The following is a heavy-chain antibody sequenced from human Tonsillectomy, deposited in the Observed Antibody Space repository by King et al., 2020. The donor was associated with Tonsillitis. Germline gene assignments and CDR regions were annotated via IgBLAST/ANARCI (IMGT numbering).Heavy chain of an antibody. D-gene: IGHD7-27*01. V-gene: IGHV3-48*01. J-gene: IGHJ4*02. CDR2: IGTSSSAI. CDR3: VRDLNWAFDY. Sequence: VQLVESGGGLVQPGGSLRLSCAASGFTFSAYTMNWVRPAPGKGLELVSYIGTSSSAISYAETVKGRFTISRDNARNSLCLQISSLRAEDTAIYYCVRDLNWAFDYWGQGTLVTVSS. CDR1: GFTFSAYT.